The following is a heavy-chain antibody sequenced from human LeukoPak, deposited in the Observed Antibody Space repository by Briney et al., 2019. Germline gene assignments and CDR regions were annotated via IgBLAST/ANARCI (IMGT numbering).Heavy chain of an antibody. CDR2: ISYDGSNK. J-gene: IGHJ4*02. D-gene: IGHD4/OR15-4a*01. V-gene: IGHV3-30-3*01. CDR1: GFTFSSYA. Sequence: GRSLTLSCAASGFTFSSYAMHWLRQAPGKGLEGVAVISYDGSNKYYADSVKGRFTISRDNSKNTLYLQMNSLRAEDTAVYYCARDRSDYGDYYFDYWGQGTLVTVSS. CDR3: ARDRSDYGDYYFDY.